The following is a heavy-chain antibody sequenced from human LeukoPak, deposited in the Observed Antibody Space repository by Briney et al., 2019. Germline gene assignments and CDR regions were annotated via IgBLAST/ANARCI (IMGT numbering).Heavy chain of an antibody. J-gene: IGHJ3*02. CDR2: IYYSGST. D-gene: IGHD3-10*01. CDR3: ASNVLLTADDAFDI. CDR1: GGSISSYY. Sequence: SETLSLTCTVSGGSISSYYWSWIRQPPGKGLEWIGYIYYSGSTNYNPSLKSRVIISVDTSKNQFSLKLSSVTAADTAVYYCASNVLLTADDAFDIWGQGTMVTVSS. V-gene: IGHV4-59*01.